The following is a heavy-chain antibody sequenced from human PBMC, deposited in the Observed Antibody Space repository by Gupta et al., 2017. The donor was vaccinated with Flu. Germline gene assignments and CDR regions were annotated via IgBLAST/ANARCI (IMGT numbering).Heavy chain of an antibody. CDR2: INPSGGNT. CDR1: GYTFTSCY. V-gene: IGHV1-46*01. Sequence: QVQLVQSGAEVKKPGASVKVSCKASGYTFTSCYMHWVRQAPGQGLEWMGIINPSGGNTSYAQKCQGRVTMTRDTSTSTVYMELSRLRSEDTAVYYCARSGDSSGWRDAFDIWGQGTMVTVSS. CDR3: ARSGDSSGWRDAFDI. J-gene: IGHJ3*02. D-gene: IGHD6-19*01.